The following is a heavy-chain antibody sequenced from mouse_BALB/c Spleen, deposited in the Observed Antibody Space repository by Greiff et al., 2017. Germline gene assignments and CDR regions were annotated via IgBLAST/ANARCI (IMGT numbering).Heavy chain of an antibody. CDR1: GFSLTSYG. Sequence: VQLQESGPGLVAPSQSLSITCTVSGFSLTSYGVHWVRQPPGKGLEWLGVIWAGGSTNYNSALMSRLSISKDNSKSQVFLKMNSLQTDDTAMYYCASVNWEDAMDYWGQGTSVTVSS. V-gene: IGHV2-9*02. D-gene: IGHD4-1*01. CDR3: ASVNWEDAMDY. CDR2: IWAGGST. J-gene: IGHJ4*01.